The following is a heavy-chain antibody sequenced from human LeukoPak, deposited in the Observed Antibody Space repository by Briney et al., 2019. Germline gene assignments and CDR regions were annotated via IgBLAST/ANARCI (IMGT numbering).Heavy chain of an antibody. D-gene: IGHD3-22*01. V-gene: IGHV3-48*01. Sequence: SVQDRFIISRDNAKNSLFLQMSTLRAEDTAVYYCASDSSDDFDLWGRGTLVTVSS. J-gene: IGHJ2*01. CDR3: ASDSSDDFDL.